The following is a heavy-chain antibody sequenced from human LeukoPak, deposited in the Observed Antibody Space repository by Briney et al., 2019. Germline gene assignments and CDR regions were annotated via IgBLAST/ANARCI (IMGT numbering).Heavy chain of an antibody. J-gene: IGHJ5*02. D-gene: IGHD4-17*01. CDR3: ARGGYGDYDPLWFDP. CDR1: GGSISSGGYS. CDR2: IYHSGSA. V-gene: IGHV4-30-2*01. Sequence: SETLSLTCAVSGGSISSGGYSWSWIRQPPGKGLEWIGYIYHSGSAYYNPSLKSRVTISVDRSKNQFSLKLSSVTAADTAVYYCARGGYGDYDPLWFDPWGQGTLVTVSS.